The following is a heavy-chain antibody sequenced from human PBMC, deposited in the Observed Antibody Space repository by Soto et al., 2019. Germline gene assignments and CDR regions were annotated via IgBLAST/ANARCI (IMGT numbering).Heavy chain of an antibody. D-gene: IGHD3-16*01. Sequence: GGSLRLSGAASGFTFSSYSIHWVRQAPCKGLEWVAVISYDGINKYYADSVKGRFTISRDNSKNTLYLQMNSLRAEGTSVYYCARDPNKEKILGGCFDYCSQGTLVTFSS. CDR3: ARDPNKEKILGGCFDY. CDR2: ISYDGINK. CDR1: GFTFSSYS. J-gene: IGHJ4*02. V-gene: IGHV3-30-3*01.